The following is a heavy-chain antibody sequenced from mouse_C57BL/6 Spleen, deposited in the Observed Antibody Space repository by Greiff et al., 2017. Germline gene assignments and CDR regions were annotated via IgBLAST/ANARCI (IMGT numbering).Heavy chain of an antibody. D-gene: IGHD2-5*01. CDR3: AIPPYYSNSWFAY. V-gene: IGHV1-74*01. J-gene: IGHJ3*01. CDR1: GYTFTSYW. Sequence: QVQLQQPGAELVKPGASVKVSCKASGYTFTSYWMHWVKQRPGQGLEWIGRIHPSDSDTNYNQKFKGKATLTVDKPSSTAYMQLSSLTSADSAVSYCAIPPYYSNSWFAYWGQGTLVTVSA. CDR2: IHPSDSDT.